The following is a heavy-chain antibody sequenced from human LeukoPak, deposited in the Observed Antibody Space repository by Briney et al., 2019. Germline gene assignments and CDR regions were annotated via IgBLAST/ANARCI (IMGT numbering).Heavy chain of an antibody. CDR3: AREVMERFWSGYFSPVHYYYGMDV. D-gene: IGHD3-3*02. CDR1: GGSFSGYY. Sequence: PSETLSLTCAVYGGSFSGYYWSWIRQPPGKGLEWIGEINHSGSTNYNPSLKSRVTISVDTSKNQFSLKLSSVTAADTAVYYCAREVMERFWSGYFSPVHYYYGMDVWGQGTTVTVSS. J-gene: IGHJ6*02. CDR2: INHSGST. V-gene: IGHV4-34*01.